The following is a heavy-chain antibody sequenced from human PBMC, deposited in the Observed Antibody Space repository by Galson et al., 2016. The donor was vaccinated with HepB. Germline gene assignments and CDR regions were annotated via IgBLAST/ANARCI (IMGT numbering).Heavy chain of an antibody. Sequence: SVKVSCKASGYAFTSHPLHWVRQAPGQRPEWMGWINAGDGRTKYSETFQGRLSISRDASASIAYMELTSLTSEDTAVYFCARDRADSASWGFDFWGQGALITVSS. J-gene: IGHJ4*02. CDR2: INAGDGRT. V-gene: IGHV1-3*01. CDR3: ARDRADSASWGFDF. D-gene: IGHD6-13*01. CDR1: GYAFTSHP.